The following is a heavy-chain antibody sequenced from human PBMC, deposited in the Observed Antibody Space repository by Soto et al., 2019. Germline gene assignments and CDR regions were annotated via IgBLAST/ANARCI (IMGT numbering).Heavy chain of an antibody. CDR3: ARSAGWYAVHS. J-gene: IGHJ4*02. CDR1: GDSVSSTYY. D-gene: IGHD6-19*01. Sequence: QVQLQESGRGLVKPSGTLSLTCAVSGDSVSSTYYWCWVLQPPGQGLEWIGAVFHTGTTSYNPSLRIRVTTSMDKAINQFCLDLSSVTAADTAVYYGARSAGWYAVHSWGPGTLV. V-gene: IGHV4-4*02. CDR2: VFHTGTT.